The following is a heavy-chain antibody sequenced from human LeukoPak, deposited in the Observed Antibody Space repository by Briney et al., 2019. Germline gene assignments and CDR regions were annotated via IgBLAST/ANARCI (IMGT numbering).Heavy chain of an antibody. CDR1: GDSISPYS. V-gene: IGHV4-4*07. CDR3: ARNHIVTGTYFDS. Sequence: SETLSLTCTVSGDSISPYSWSWARQPAGKGLEWIGRIYASGYTDYDPSLRSRVTMSVDTSKNQFSLKLTSVTAADTSVFFCARNHIVTGTYFDSWGPGTLVTVSS. D-gene: IGHD2-21*01. J-gene: IGHJ4*02. CDR2: IYASGYT.